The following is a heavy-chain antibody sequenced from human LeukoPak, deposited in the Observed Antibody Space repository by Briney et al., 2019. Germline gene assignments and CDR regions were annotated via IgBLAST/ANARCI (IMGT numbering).Heavy chain of an antibody. CDR1: GGSFSGYY. J-gene: IGHJ4*02. CDR3: AREVVQYSSSWLFDC. D-gene: IGHD6-13*01. Sequence: PSETLSLTCAVCGGSFSGYYWSWIRQPPGKGLEWIGEINHSGSTNYNPSLKSRVTISVDTSKNQFSLKLSSVTAADTAVYYCAREVVQYSSSWLFDCWGQGTLVTVSS. V-gene: IGHV4-34*01. CDR2: INHSGST.